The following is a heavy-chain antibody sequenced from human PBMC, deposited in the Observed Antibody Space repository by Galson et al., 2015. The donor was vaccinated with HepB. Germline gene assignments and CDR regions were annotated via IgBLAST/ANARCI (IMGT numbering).Heavy chain of an antibody. CDR1: GFTFSIYP. CDR2: ISYNGRYT. CDR3: ARARGQGAGDYANWYFDL. J-gene: IGHJ2*01. V-gene: IGHV3-30*04. Sequence: SLRLSCAASGFTFSIYPVHWVRQAPGKGLDWVAVISYNGRYTNYADSGKGRLTISRDNSKSALYLQMNSLRAEDTAVYFCARARGQGAGDYANWYFDLWGRGTLVTVAS. D-gene: IGHD4-17*01.